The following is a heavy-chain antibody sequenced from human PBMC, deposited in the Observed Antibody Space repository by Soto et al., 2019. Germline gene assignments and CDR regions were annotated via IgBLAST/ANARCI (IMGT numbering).Heavy chain of an antibody. V-gene: IGHV1-8*01. D-gene: IGHD6-19*01. J-gene: IGHJ6*03. CDR3: ATVSAWHFYFFMAV. CDR2: MNPNSGDT. CDR1: GYTFTNYD. Sequence: QVQLVQSGAEVKKPGASVKVSCKASGYTFTNYDINWVRQATGQGLEWMGWMNPNSGDTGYAQNLQGRVTMTRNTSISTAYMELSSLRSEDTAVYYWATVSAWHFYFFMAVWGKGTTVTVS.